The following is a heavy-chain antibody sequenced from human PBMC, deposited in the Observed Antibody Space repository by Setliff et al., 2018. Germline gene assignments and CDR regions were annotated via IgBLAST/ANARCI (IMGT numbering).Heavy chain of an antibody. CDR1: GYSFTSYW. CDR2: IYPGDSDT. D-gene: IGHD3-10*01. CDR3: ARHPYYYGSGTYLDDNNRWFDP. J-gene: IGHJ5*02. V-gene: IGHV5-51*01. Sequence: GESLKISCKGSGYSFTSYWIGWLRQMPGKGLEWMGIIYPGDSDTRYSPSFQGQVTISADKSISTAYLQWSSLRASDTAIYYCARHPYYYGSGTYLDDNNRWFDPWGQGTLVTVSS.